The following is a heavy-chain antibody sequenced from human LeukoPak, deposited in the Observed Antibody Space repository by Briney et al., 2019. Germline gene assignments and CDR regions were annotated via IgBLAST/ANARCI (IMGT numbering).Heavy chain of an antibody. CDR1: GFTFSSYG. CDR3: ALGESDDAFDI. CDR2: ISYDGSNK. D-gene: IGHD3-10*01. J-gene: IGHJ3*02. V-gene: IGHV3-30*03. Sequence: PGGSLRLSCAASGFTFSSYGMHWVRQAPGKGLEWVAVISYDGSNKYYADSVKGRFTISRDNSKNTLYLQMNSLRAEDTAVYYCALGESDDAFDIWGQGTMVTVSS.